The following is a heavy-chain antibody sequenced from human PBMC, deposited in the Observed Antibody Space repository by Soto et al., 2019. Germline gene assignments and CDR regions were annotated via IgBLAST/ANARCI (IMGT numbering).Heavy chain of an antibody. J-gene: IGHJ6*02. Sequence: QVQLVESGGGVVQPGRSLRLSCAASGFTFGTYAMHWVRQAPGQGLEWVAVISYDGSNKYYADSVRGRFTISGDKSKNTVYLQMNSLRAEDTAVYYCAKGMNYDYNYSLDVWGQGTTVTVSS. CDR1: GFTFGTYA. CDR2: ISYDGSNK. CDR3: AKGMNYDYNYSLDV. V-gene: IGHV3-30*18.